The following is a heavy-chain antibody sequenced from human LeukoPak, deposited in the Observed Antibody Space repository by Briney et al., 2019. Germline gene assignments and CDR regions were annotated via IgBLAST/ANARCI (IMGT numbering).Heavy chain of an antibody. J-gene: IGHJ4*02. CDR1: GFTFRSFW. CDR2: IDSDGRST. V-gene: IGHV3-74*01. D-gene: IGHD4-17*01. CDR3: ARQIDYGFDN. Sequence: PGGSLRLSCAASGFTFRSFWMHSVCQAPGKGLGWVSSIDSDGRSTNYADSVKGRFTSSRDNAKNTLYLQMNGLRAEGTAVYYCARQIDYGFDNWGQGALVTVSS.